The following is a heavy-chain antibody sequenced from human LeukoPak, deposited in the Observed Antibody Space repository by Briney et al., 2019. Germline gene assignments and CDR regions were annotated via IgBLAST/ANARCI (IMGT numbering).Heavy chain of an antibody. Sequence: GGSLRLSCAASGFTFSSYSMNWVRQAPGKGLEWVSSISGSSSYIYYADSLKGRFTISRHNAKNSLYLQMNSLRAEDTAVYYCARDQGRYCSGGSCSLFDYWGQGTLVTVSS. CDR3: ARDQGRYCSGGSCSLFDY. CDR1: GFTFSSYS. V-gene: IGHV3-21*01. J-gene: IGHJ4*02. CDR2: ISGSSSYI. D-gene: IGHD2-15*01.